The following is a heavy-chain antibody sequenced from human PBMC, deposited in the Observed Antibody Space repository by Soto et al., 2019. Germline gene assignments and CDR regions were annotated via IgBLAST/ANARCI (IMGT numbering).Heavy chain of an antibody. Sequence: QITLKESGPTLVKPTQTLTLTCSFSGFSLSTRGVGVGWIRQPPGKALEWLALMFWDDDTWHSPSLRSRLTITDDTSKIHVVLTVTNMDPVDTATYYGAHRSRGSAYYCVPWGQGTLLTVSS. CDR2: MFWDDDT. D-gene: IGHD1-26*01. CDR3: AHRSRGSAYYCVP. CDR1: GFSLSTRGVG. J-gene: IGHJ5*02. V-gene: IGHV2-5*02.